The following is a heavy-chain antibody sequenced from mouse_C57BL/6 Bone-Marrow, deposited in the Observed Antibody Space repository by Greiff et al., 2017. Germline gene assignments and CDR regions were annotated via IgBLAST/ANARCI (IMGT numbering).Heavy chain of an antibody. V-gene: IGHV1-55*01. CDR1: GYTFTSYW. J-gene: IGHJ3*01. D-gene: IGHD3-2*02. CDR2: IYPGSGST. CDR3: ARQLRLPSFAY. Sequence: QVQLQQPGAELVKPGASVKMSCKASGYTFTSYWITWVTQRPGQGLEWIGDIYPGSGSTNYNETFKSKATLTVDPSSSTAYTQLSSLTSEDSAVYYCARQLRLPSFAYWGQGTLVTVSA.